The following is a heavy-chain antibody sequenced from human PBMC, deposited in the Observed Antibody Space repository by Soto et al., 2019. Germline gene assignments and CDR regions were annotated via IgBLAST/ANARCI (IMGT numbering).Heavy chain of an antibody. Sequence: SETLSLTCTVSGGSTSSYYWSWIRQPPGKGLEWIGYIYYSGSTNYNPSLKSRVTISVDTSKNQFSLKLSSVTAADTAVYYCERIAAPSHWFDPWGQGTLVPVSS. CDR3: ERIAAPSHWFDP. V-gene: IGHV4-59*01. D-gene: IGHD6-6*01. CDR1: GGSTSSYY. CDR2: IYYSGST. J-gene: IGHJ5*02.